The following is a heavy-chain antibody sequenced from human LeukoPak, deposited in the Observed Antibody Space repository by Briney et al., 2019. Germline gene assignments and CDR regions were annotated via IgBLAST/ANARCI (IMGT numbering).Heavy chain of an antibody. J-gene: IGHJ4*02. CDR3: ARSTGLWFGGDNFDY. Sequence: GASVKVSCKASGYTFTGYYMHWVRQAPGQGLEWMGGIIPIFGTANYAQKFQGRVTITADESTSTAYMELSSLRSEDTAVYYCARSTGLWFGGDNFDYWGQGTLVTVSS. D-gene: IGHD3-10*01. CDR2: IIPIFGTA. V-gene: IGHV1-69*13. CDR1: GYTFTGYY.